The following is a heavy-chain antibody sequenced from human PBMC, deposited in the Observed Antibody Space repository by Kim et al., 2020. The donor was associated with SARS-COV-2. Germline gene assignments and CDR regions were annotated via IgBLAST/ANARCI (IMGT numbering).Heavy chain of an antibody. J-gene: IGHJ4*02. D-gene: IGHD3-10*01. V-gene: IGHV3-7*01. Sequence: NVDSVKGRFNMARDNAKNSLYVQMSSQRTEDTAIYYCAALDTVQVPGGIWGQGTLVTVSS. CDR3: AALDTVQVPGGI.